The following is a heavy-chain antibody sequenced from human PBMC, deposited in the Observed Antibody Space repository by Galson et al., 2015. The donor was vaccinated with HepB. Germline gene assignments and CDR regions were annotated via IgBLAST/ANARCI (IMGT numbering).Heavy chain of an antibody. V-gene: IGHV4-34*01. CDR1: GGSFSGYY. CDR2: INHSGST. CDR3: ARARRRYNWNAGPYYFDY. J-gene: IGHJ4*02. Sequence: SETLSLTCAVYGGSFSGYYWSWIRQPPGKGLEWIGEINHSGSTNYNPSLKSRVTISVDTSKNQFSLKLSSVTAADTAVYYCARARRRYNWNAGPYYFDYWGQGTLVTVSS. D-gene: IGHD1-1*01.